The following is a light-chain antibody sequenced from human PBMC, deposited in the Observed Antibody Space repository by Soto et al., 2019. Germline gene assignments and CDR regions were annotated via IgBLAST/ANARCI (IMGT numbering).Light chain of an antibody. CDR2: DVS. J-gene: IGLJ1*01. CDR3: SSYTSSSTYV. V-gene: IGLV2-14*01. CDR1: SSDVGGYNY. Sequence: QSALTQPASVSGSPGQSITISCTGTSSDVGGYNYVSWYQQHPGKAPKLMIYDVSNRPSGVSNGFFGSKSGNTASLTISGLQAEDEADYYCSSYTSSSTYVFGTGTKVTVL.